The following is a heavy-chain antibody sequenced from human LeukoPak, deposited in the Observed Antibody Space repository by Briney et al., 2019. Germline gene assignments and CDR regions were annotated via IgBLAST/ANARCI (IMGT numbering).Heavy chain of an antibody. CDR2: IYYSGST. J-gene: IGHJ5*02. CDR3: ARETMDCSSTNSYTFSSGWYHWFDP. CDR1: GGSISSGTYY. D-gene: IGHD2-2*02. Sequence: SETLSLTCTVSGGSISSGTYYWAWIRQPPGKGLEWIGSIYYSGSTYYNPSLKSRVTISKDTSKNLFSLTLSSVTAADTAVYHCARETMDCSSTNSYTFSSGWYHWFDPWGQGTLVTVSS. V-gene: IGHV4-39*07.